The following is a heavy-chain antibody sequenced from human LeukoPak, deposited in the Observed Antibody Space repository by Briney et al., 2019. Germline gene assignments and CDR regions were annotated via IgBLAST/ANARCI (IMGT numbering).Heavy chain of an antibody. D-gene: IGHD6-13*01. CDR1: GGSISSSNW. CDR3: ASLLTGYSSTLDY. V-gene: IGHV4-4*02. Sequence: PSETLSLTCAVSGGSISSSNWWSWVRQPPGKGLEWIGEMYHSGSTNYNPSLKSRVTISVDRSKNQFSLKLSSVTAADTAVYYCASLLTGYSSTLDYWGQGTLVTVSS. J-gene: IGHJ4*02. CDR2: MYHSGST.